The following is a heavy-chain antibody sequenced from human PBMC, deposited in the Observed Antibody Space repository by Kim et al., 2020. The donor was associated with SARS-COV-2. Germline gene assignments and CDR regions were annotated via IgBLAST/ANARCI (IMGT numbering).Heavy chain of an antibody. Sequence: YLDSVRGRFTRSRDNSQNMLFLQMNSLREEDTAVYVCARILISYDWGPMDAWGQGTTVTVSS. V-gene: IGHV3-7*01. J-gene: IGHJ6*02. D-gene: IGHD3-9*01. CDR3: ARILISYDWGPMDA.